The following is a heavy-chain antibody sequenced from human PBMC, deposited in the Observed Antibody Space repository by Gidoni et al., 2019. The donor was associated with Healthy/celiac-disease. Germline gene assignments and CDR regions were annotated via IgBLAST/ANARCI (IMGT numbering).Heavy chain of an antibody. Sequence: QVQLQQWGAGLLKPSETLSLTCAVYGGSFRGYYWSWIRQPPGKGLEWIGEINHSGSTNYNPSLKSRVTISVDTSKNQFSLKLSSVTAADTAVYYCARDFPTVTTGGTNFDYWGQGTLVTVSS. CDR3: ARDFPTVTTGGTNFDY. D-gene: IGHD4-17*01. CDR1: GGSFRGYY. CDR2: INHSGST. V-gene: IGHV4-34*01. J-gene: IGHJ4*02.